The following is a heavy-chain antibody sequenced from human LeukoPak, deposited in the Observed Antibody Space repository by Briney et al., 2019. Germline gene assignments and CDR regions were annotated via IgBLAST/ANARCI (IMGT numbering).Heavy chain of an antibody. CDR2: IYRDDDK. CDR1: GFSLSTNEVG. J-gene: IGHJ6*02. D-gene: IGHD1-14*01. CDR3: ARCWGGTSLYNMDV. V-gene: IGHV2-5*02. Sequence: SGPTLVNPTQTLTLTCTFSGFSLSTNEVGVGWVRQPPGKALEWLALIYRDDDKRYSPSLKSRLTITKDTSKNQVVLTMTNMDPVDTATYYCARCWGGTSLYNMDVWGQGTTVTVSS.